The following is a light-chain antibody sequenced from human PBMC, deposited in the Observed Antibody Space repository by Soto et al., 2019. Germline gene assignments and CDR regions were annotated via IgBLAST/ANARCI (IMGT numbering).Light chain of an antibody. CDR1: QSISSW. Sequence: DIQMTQSPSTLSASVGDRVTITCRASQSISSWLDWYQQKPGKAPKLLIYKASSLESGVPSRFSGGGSGTEFTRTISSLQPDDFATYYCQQYNSYSPWTFGQGTKVEIK. CDR3: QQYNSYSPWT. J-gene: IGKJ1*01. CDR2: KAS. V-gene: IGKV1-5*03.